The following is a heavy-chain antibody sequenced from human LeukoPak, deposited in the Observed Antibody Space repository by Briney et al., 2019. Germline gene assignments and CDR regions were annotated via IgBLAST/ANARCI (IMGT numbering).Heavy chain of an antibody. J-gene: IGHJ4*02. CDR3: ARRNCYGSGSYYWANDY. V-gene: IGHV5-51*01. Sequence: GESLKISCKGSGYSFTSYWIGWVRQMPGKGLEWRGIIYPGDSDTRYSPSFQGQVTISADKSISTAYLQWSSLKASDTAMYYCARRNCYGSGSYYWANDYWGQGTLVTVSS. CDR2: IYPGDSDT. D-gene: IGHD3-10*01. CDR1: GYSFTSYW.